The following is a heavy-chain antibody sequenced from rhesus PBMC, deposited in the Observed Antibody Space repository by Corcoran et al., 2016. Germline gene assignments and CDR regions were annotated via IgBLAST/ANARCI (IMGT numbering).Heavy chain of an antibody. Sequence: QVQLQESGPGLVKPSETLSLTCAVSGYSISSGYGWSWIRQPPGKGVGWFGYIGGSSGRTNPHPSLKMRVTISQDASKNQFSLKLSSVTAADTAVYYCARLTQYCSGIYCYAGRYFEFWGQGALVTVSS. D-gene: IGHD2-27*01. J-gene: IGHJ1*01. V-gene: IGHV4-127*01. CDR1: GYSISSGYG. CDR3: ARLTQYCSGIYCYAGRYFEF. CDR2: IGGSSGRT.